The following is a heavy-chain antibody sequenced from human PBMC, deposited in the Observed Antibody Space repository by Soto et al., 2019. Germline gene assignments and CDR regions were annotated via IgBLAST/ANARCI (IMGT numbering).Heavy chain of an antibody. D-gene: IGHD3-22*01. Sequence: PSETLSLTRTVSGGSISSSSYYWGWIRQPPGKGLEWIGSIYYSGSTYYNPSLKSRVTISVDTSKNQFSLQLSSVTVADTAFYYCVGGGSIVVATRRLMDVWGKGTTVTVSS. CDR2: IYYSGST. J-gene: IGHJ6*03. CDR1: GGSISSSSYY. CDR3: VGGGSIVVATRRLMDV. V-gene: IGHV4-39*01.